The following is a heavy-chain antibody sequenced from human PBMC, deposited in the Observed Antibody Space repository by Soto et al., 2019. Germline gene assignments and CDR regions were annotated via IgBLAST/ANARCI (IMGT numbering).Heavy chain of an antibody. Sequence: QVQLQESGPGLVKPSETLSLTCTVSGGSISSYYWSWIRQPPGEGLEWIGYSHYSGSATYNPSLNSRVTISVDTSKTQFSLNLSSVTAADTAVYYCARRLLTATSFDQWGQGTLVTVSS. CDR3: ARRLLTATSFDQ. D-gene: IGHD2-21*02. CDR2: SHYSGSA. CDR1: GGSISSYY. J-gene: IGHJ4*02. V-gene: IGHV4-59*01.